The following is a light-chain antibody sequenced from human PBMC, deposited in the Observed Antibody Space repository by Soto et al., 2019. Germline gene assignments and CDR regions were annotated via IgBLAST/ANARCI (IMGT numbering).Light chain of an antibody. CDR3: CSYGGSSAFNI. CDR2: DVT. J-gene: IGLJ2*01. V-gene: IGLV2-11*01. Sequence: QSVLTQPRSVSGSPGQSVTISCTGTSRDVGGYNYVSWYQQHPGKAPKLLIYDVTKRPSGVPDRFSASKSDNTASLTISGRQAEDEADYYCCSYGGSSAFNIFGGGTKLTVL. CDR1: SRDVGGYNY.